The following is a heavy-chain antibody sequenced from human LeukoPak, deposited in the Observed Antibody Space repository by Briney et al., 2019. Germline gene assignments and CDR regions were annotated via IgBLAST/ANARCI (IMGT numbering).Heavy chain of an antibody. Sequence: SETLSLTCTVSGDFITAYYWSWIRQTPGKGLEWIGEINHSGITDYNPSLRSRVTISVDTSKNQFSLKLSSVTAADTAIYYCARAVIVVAAATQRNWFDPWGQGTLVTVSS. V-gene: IGHV4-34*01. CDR1: GDFITAYY. CDR3: ARAVIVVAAATQRNWFDP. CDR2: INHSGIT. D-gene: IGHD2-15*01. J-gene: IGHJ5*02.